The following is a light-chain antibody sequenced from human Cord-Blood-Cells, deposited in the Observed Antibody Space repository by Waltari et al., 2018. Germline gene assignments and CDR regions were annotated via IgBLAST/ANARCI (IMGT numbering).Light chain of an antibody. V-gene: IGKV1-8*01. CDR2: AAS. CDR3: QQYYSYPRG. J-gene: IGKJ3*01. Sequence: AIRMTPSPSSFSASTGDRVTITCRASQGISSYLAWYQQKPGKAPKLLIYAASTLQSGVPSRFSGSGSGTDFTLTISCLQSEDFATYYCQQYYSYPRGFGPGTKVDIK. CDR1: QGISSY.